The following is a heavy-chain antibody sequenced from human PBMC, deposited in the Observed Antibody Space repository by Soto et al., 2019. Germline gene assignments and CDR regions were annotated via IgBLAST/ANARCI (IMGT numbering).Heavy chain of an antibody. Sequence: QVTLKESGPVLVKPTETLTLTCTVSGFSLSNARMGVSWIRQPPGTALEWLAHIFSNDEKFYSTSLKSRLPISKDTSKSQVVLTMTNMDPVDTATYYCARILVIAGAGTDSNWFDPWGQGTLVTVSS. D-gene: IGHD6-13*01. CDR3: ARILVIAGAGTDSNWFDP. V-gene: IGHV2-26*01. CDR2: IFSNDEK. CDR1: GFSLSNARMG. J-gene: IGHJ5*02.